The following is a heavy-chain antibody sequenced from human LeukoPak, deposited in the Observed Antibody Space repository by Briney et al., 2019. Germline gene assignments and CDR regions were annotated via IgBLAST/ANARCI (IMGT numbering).Heavy chain of an antibody. CDR2: TSSSDAGT. CDR3: AKAPKVGHCSGDTCPFDH. V-gene: IGHV3-23*01. J-gene: IGHJ4*02. Sequence: AGGSLRLSCAASGFTLSTYAMSWVRQTPGKGLEWVAATSSSDAGTYHADSVRGRFTISRDNSRNTLHLQMNSLRAEDTAVYYCAKAPKVGHCSGDTCPFDHWGQGTLVIVSS. D-gene: IGHD2-15*01. CDR1: GFTLSTYA.